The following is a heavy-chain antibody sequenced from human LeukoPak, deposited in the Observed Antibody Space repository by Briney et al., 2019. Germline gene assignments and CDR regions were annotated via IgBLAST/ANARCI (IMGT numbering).Heavy chain of an antibody. Sequence: EASVKVSCKASGYTFTSHVINWVRQAPGQGLEWVGWIRGDNGNTNYAQNFQGRVTMTTDTSTSTAYMELRSLGSDETAVYYCARVDLLTGYYFLDYWGQGTLVTVSS. J-gene: IGHJ4*02. CDR1: GYTFTSHV. V-gene: IGHV1-18*01. CDR3: ARVDLLTGYYFLDY. CDR2: IRGDNGNT. D-gene: IGHD3-9*01.